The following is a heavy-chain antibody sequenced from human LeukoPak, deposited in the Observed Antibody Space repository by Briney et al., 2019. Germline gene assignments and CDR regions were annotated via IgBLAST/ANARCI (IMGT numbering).Heavy chain of an antibody. J-gene: IGHJ5*01. CDR2: INPNSGGT. D-gene: IGHD2-15*01. Sequence: ASVKVSCKGSGYTFIDYHIHWVRQAPGQGLEWMGWINPNSGGTISAQKFQGRVTMTRDTSINTAYMELSRLTSDDAAMYYCARVSCSGGTCYDLGWFDSWGQGTLVAVSS. CDR3: ARVSCSGGTCYDLGWFDS. V-gene: IGHV1-2*02. CDR1: GYTFIDYH.